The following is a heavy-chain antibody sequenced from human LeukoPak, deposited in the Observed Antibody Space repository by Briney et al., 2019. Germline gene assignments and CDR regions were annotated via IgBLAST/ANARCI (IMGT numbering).Heavy chain of an antibody. CDR2: IYHSGST. D-gene: IGHD6-13*01. Sequence: SETLSLTCTVSGGSISSYYWSWIRQPPGKGLEWIGSIYHSGSTQYNPSLKSRVTISLDTSKNQFSLKLSSVTAADTAVYYCARGRYISSRYYYYYMDVWGKGTTVTVSS. V-gene: IGHV4-59*08. CDR3: ARGRYISSRYYYYYMDV. CDR1: GGSISSYY. J-gene: IGHJ6*03.